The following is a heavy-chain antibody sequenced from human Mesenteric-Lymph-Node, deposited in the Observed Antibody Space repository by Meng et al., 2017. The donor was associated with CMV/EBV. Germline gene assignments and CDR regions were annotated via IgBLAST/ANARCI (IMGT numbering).Heavy chain of an antibody. CDR1: GFTFSNYG. V-gene: IGHV3-9*01. CDR3: IGESQPGGCDY. D-gene: IGHD1-14*01. J-gene: IGHJ4*02. CDR2: IYGKSSGT. Sequence: SLKISCAASGFTFSNYGMHWVRQAPGKGLEWVSGIYGKSSGTGYADSVKGRFTISRDSAKNSIYLQMNSLRAEDTALYYCIGESQPGGCDYWGQGTLVTVSS.